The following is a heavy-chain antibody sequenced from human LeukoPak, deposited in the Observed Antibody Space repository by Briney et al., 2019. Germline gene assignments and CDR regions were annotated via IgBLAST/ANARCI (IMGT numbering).Heavy chain of an antibody. Sequence: GSLRLSCAASGFTVSSNYMNWVRQAPGKGLEWVSVIYGGGNIYYADSVKGRFTISRDNSKNTLYLQMNSLRAEDTAVHYCARGAGYNYPYYFDYWGQGTLVTVSS. D-gene: IGHD5-24*01. CDR1: GFTVSSNY. V-gene: IGHV3-53*01. CDR3: ARGAGYNYPYYFDY. J-gene: IGHJ4*02. CDR2: IYGGGNI.